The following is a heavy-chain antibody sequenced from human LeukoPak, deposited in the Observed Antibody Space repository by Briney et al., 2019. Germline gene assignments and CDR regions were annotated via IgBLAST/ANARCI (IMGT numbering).Heavy chain of an antibody. D-gene: IGHD4-17*01. Sequence: SETLSLTCAVYGGPFSDYYWSWIRQPPGKGLEWIGEINHSGSTNYNPSLKSRATISVDTSKNQFSLNLISVTAADTAVYYCARSSYGDYTFDYWGQGTLVTVSS. V-gene: IGHV4-34*01. CDR1: GGPFSDYY. CDR2: INHSGST. CDR3: ARSSYGDYTFDY. J-gene: IGHJ4*02.